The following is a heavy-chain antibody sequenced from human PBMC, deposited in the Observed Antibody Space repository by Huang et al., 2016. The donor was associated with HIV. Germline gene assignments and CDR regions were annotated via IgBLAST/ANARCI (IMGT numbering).Heavy chain of an antibody. D-gene: IGHD3-3*01. J-gene: IGHJ4*02. CDR2: IKSSSSYI. V-gene: IGHV3-21*01. CDR1: GFTFSSYS. CDR3: ARAVPTPNRFGVGGFDY. Sequence: EVQLVESGGGLVKPGGSLRLSCAASGFTFSSYSMHGVRQAPGKGVEWFSAIKSSSSYIYDADSVKGRFTISRDNAKNSLYLQMNSLRAEDTAVYYCARAVPTPNRFGVGGFDYWGQGTLVTVSS.